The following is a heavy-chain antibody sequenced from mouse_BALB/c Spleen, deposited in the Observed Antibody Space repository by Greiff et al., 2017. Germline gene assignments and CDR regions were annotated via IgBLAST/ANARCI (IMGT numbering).Heavy chain of an antibody. J-gene: IGHJ2*01. D-gene: IGHD2-2*01. CDR3: ARAGYDVIDY. CDR2: ISYDGSN. Sequence: EVQLVESGPGLVKPSQSLSLTCSVTGYSITSGYYWNWIRQFPGNKLEWMGYISYDGSNNYNPSLKNRISITRDTSKNQFFLKLNSVTTEDTATYYCARAGYDVIDYWGQGTTLTVSS. V-gene: IGHV3-6*02. CDR1: GYSITSGYY.